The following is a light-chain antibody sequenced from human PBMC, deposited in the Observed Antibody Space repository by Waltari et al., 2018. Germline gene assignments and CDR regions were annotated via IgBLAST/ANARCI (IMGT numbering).Light chain of an antibody. CDR3: QQSYSRPYT. J-gene: IGKJ2*01. V-gene: IGKV1-39*01. CDR2: DAT. Sequence: DIQMTQSPSSLSASVGDRVTITCRASQSISSYLNWYQQRPGKAPEFLINDATTLQSGVPSRFSGSGSGTDFTLTISRLQIEDFAIYYCQQSYSRPYTFGKGTRLEIK. CDR1: QSISSY.